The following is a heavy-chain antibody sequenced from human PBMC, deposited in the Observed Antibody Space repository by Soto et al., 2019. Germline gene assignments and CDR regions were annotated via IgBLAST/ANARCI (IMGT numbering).Heavy chain of an antibody. J-gene: IGHJ3*02. V-gene: IGHV4-30-2*01. CDR2: IYHSGST. Sequence: PSETLSLTCAVSGGSISSGGYSWSWIRQPPGKGLEWIGYIYHSGSTYYNPSLKSRVTISVDRSKNQFSLKLSSVTAADTAVYYCARVGAVAATAFDIWGQGTMVTVSS. CDR3: ARVGAVAATAFDI. D-gene: IGHD6-19*01. CDR1: GGSISSGGYS.